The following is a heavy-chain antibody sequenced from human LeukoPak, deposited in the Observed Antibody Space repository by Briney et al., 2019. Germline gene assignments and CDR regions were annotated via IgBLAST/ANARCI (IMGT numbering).Heavy chain of an antibody. J-gene: IGHJ4*02. CDR3: AREAYDFWSGYYPYFDY. CDR1: GYTFTSYG. Sequence: ASVKVSCKASGYTFTSYGISWVRQAPGQGLEWMGWISAYNGNTNYAQKLQGRVTMTTGTSTSTAYMELRSLRSDDTAVYYCAREAYDFWSGYYPYFDYWGQGTLVTVSS. D-gene: IGHD3-3*01. CDR2: ISAYNGNT. V-gene: IGHV1-18*01.